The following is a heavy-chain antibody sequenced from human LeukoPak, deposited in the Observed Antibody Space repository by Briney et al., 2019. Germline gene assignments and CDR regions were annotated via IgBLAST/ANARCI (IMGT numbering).Heavy chain of an antibody. CDR2: ISSSGSTI. D-gene: IGHD3-9*01. CDR1: GFTFSSYE. V-gene: IGHV3-48*03. CDR3: AKGTKAHILTAYMRDRWFDP. Sequence: GGSLRLSCAASGFTFSSYEMNWVRPAPGKGLEWVSYISSSGSTIYYADSVKGRFTISRDNAKNSLYLQMNSLRAEDTAVYYCAKGTKAHILTAYMRDRWFDPWGQGTLVTVSS. J-gene: IGHJ5*02.